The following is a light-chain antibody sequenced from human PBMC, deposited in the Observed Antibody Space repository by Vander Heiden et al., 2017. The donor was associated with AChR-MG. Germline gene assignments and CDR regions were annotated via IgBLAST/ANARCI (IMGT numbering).Light chain of an antibody. Sequence: QSALPQPASVSGSPGQSTTISCTGPSSDIGSSNFVSWYQQRSGEVPKLLIYDGRDRPSGVSERFSGSKSGATASLTISGLQAEDEADYYCFSYTSSTTWVFGGGTKLTV. CDR3: FSYTSSTTWV. CDR2: DGR. J-gene: IGLJ3*02. CDR1: SSDIGSSNF. V-gene: IGLV2-14*03.